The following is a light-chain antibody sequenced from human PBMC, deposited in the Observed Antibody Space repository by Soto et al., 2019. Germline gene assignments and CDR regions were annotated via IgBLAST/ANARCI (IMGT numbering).Light chain of an antibody. V-gene: IGKV1-5*03. Sequence: DIQMTQSPSTLSASVGDRVTITCRASQSISSWLAWYQQKPGKAPNLLIYKASSLESGVPSRFSGSGFGTEFTLTISSLQPDDFATYYCQQYERYSVTVGQGTRLEIK. CDR2: KAS. CDR1: QSISSW. CDR3: QQYERYSVT. J-gene: IGKJ5*01.